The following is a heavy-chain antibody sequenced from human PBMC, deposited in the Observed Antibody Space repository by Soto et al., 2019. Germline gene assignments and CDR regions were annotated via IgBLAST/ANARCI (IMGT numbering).Heavy chain of an antibody. J-gene: IGHJ6*02. V-gene: IGHV5-10-1*01. Sequence: GESLKISCQVSGYSFSSYWISWVRQMPGKGLEWMGRIDPSDSDTDYSPSFQGHVTISADKSISTAYLQWSSLKASDTAMYYCARLPYNFWAGYHRSKYNGMDVWGQGTTVTVSS. CDR1: GYSFSSYW. CDR3: ARLPYNFWAGYHRSKYNGMDV. CDR2: IDPSDSDT. D-gene: IGHD3-3*01.